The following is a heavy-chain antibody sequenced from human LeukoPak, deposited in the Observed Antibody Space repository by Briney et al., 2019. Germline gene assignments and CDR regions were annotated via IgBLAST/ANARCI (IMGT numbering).Heavy chain of an antibody. D-gene: IGHD3-22*01. J-gene: IGHJ4*02. CDR3: ARAAYYYDSSGYAY. CDR2: INLDGSEK. Sequence: PGGSLRLSCTASGFIFSTSWMTWVRQAPGKGLEGVANINLDGSEKYYVDSVKGRFTISRDNAKNSLYLQMNSLRAEDTAVYYCARAAYYYDSSGYAYWGQGTLVTVSS. CDR1: GFIFSTSW. V-gene: IGHV3-7*01.